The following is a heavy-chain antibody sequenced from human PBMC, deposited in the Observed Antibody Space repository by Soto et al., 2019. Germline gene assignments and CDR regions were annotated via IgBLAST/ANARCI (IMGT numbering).Heavy chain of an antibody. CDR2: IYPSGST. V-gene: IGHV4-30-2*01. J-gene: IGHJ6*02. Sequence: SETLSLTCAVSGGSISSGGYSWSWIRQPTGKRLEWIGYIYPSGSTYYHPPLKSRVTISVDRSKNQFSLKLSSVTAADTAVYYCARDSMVRGVHIQRARTYYYYYDMDVWGQGTTVTVSS. CDR3: ARDSMVRGVHIQRARTYYYYYDMDV. D-gene: IGHD3-10*01. CDR1: GGSISSGGYS.